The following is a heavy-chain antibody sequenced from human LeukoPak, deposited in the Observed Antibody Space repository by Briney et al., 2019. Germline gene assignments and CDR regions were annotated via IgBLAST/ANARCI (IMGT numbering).Heavy chain of an antibody. CDR3: ARDAVPLSHYDFWSGYYWVY. CDR1: GYTFTSYY. V-gene: IGHV1-46*01. Sequence: ASVKVSCKASGYTFTSYYMHWVRQAPGQGLEWMGIINPSCGSRSYAQTVQGRVTMTSDMSTSTVYMELSSMRPEDTAVYYCARDAVPLSHYDFWSGYYWVYWGQGTLVTVSS. D-gene: IGHD3-3*01. J-gene: IGHJ4*02. CDR2: INPSCGSR.